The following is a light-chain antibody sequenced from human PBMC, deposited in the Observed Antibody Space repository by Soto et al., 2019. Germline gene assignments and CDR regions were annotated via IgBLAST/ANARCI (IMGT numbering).Light chain of an antibody. CDR2: YAS. V-gene: IGKV1D-12*01. J-gene: IGKJ1*01. CDR1: QGISSL. CDR3: QQADSFPWT. Sequence: DIQMTQSPSSVSASVGDRVTITCRASQGISSLLAWYQQEPGKAPKLLIYYASNLENGIPSRFSGSGSGPDFTLTISSLQPEDFATYFCQQADSFPWTFGQGTQVEL.